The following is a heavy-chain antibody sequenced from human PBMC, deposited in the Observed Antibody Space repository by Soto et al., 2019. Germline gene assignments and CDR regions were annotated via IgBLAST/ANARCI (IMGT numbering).Heavy chain of an antibody. J-gene: IGHJ6*02. Sequence: QVQLQQWGAGLLKPSETLSLTCAVYGGSFSGYYWSWIRQPPGKGLEWIGEINHSGSTNYNPSLNSRVTISVDTSKNQFSLKLSSVTAADTAVYYCARTNIVVVVAATRNGMDVWGQGTTVTVSS. CDR2: INHSGST. CDR1: GGSFSGYY. D-gene: IGHD2-15*01. V-gene: IGHV4-34*01. CDR3: ARTNIVVVVAATRNGMDV.